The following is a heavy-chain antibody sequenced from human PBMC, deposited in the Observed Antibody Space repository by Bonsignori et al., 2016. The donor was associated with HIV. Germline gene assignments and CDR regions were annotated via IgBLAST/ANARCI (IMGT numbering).Heavy chain of an antibody. CDR3: ARADDFWSGFPVPHFDY. CDR2: INPNSGGT. V-gene: IGHV1-2*02. J-gene: IGHJ4*02. D-gene: IGHD3-3*01. Sequence: WVRQAPGQGLEWMGWINPNSGGTNYAQKFQGRVTMTRDTSISTAYMELSRLRSDDTAVYYCARADDFWSGFPVPHFDYWGQGTLVTVSS.